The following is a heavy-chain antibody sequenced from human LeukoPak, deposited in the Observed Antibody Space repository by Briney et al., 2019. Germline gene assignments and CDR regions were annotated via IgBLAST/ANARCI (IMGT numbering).Heavy chain of an antibody. CDR1: GYSFISYR. CDR2: ISVNNGDT. Sequence: ASVKVSCKASGYSFISYRITWVRQAPGQGLEWMGLISVNNGDTKYAQKFQGRLTMTTETSTSTAYMELRSLRSDDTAVYYCARAKITMSMQDAFDIWGQGTMVTVSS. CDR3: ARAKITMSMQDAFDI. V-gene: IGHV1-18*04. J-gene: IGHJ3*02. D-gene: IGHD3-10*02.